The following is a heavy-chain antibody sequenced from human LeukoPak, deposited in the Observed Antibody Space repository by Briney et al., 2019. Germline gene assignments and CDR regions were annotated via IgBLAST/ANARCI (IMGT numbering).Heavy chain of an antibody. CDR3: AKQSTWALYYFDY. J-gene: IGHJ4*02. V-gene: IGHV3-23*01. D-gene: IGHD3-16*01. CDR1: GFTFNTYA. CDR2: VSASGGTT. Sequence: GGSLRLSCAASGFTFNTYAMSWVRQAPGKGLEWVSGVSASGGTTYYADSVKGGFTISRDNSKNTLYLQMNSLRADDTAVYYCAKQSTWALYYFDYWGQGTLVTVSS.